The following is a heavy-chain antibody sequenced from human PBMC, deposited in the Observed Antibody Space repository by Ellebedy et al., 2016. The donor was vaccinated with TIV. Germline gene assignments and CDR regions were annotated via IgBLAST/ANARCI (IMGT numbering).Heavy chain of an antibody. J-gene: IGHJ3*02. V-gene: IGHV4-59*01. CDR2: IYYTGIT. CDR3: ARPGGDGNAFDI. Sequence: MPSETLSLTCTVSGGSISTYYWSWIRQPPGKGLEWIGYIYYTGITNYNPSLKSRVTLSVDTSKHQFSLKLSSVTAADTAVYYCARPGGDGNAFDIWGQGAMVTVSS. D-gene: IGHD2-21*01. CDR1: GGSISTYY.